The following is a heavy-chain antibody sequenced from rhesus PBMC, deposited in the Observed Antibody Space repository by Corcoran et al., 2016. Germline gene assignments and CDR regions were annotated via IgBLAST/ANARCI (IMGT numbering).Heavy chain of an antibody. Sequence: QLPLQESGPGLGKPSETLSFTCAVSGGSISSHSWTWPRPSPGKGRDGIGRISGSGGSTDYNPSLKSRVTIATDTSKNQVSLKLSSVTAADTAVYYCARVPAGIAAGLNSLDVWGRGVLVTVSS. V-gene: IGHV4-173*01. D-gene: IGHD6-13*01. CDR3: ARVPAGIAAGLNSLDV. J-gene: IGHJ5-2*02. CDR1: GGSISSHS. CDR2: ISGSGGST.